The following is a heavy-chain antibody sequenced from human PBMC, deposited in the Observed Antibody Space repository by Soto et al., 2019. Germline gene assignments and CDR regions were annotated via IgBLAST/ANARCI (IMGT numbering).Heavy chain of an antibody. J-gene: IGHJ4*02. Sequence: GGSLRLSCAASGFTFSGSAMHWVRQASGKGLEWVGRIRSKANGYATAYAASVKGRFTISRDDSKNTAYLQMNSLKTEDTAVYYCTRLTDYCSSTSCADYWGQGTLGTVSS. CDR1: GFTFSGSA. CDR3: TRLTDYCSSTSCADY. D-gene: IGHD2-2*01. V-gene: IGHV3-73*01. CDR2: IRSKANGYAT.